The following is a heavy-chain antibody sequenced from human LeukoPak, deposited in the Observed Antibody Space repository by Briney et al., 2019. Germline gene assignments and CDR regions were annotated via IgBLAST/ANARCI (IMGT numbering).Heavy chain of an antibody. CDR1: GYTFTNYD. CDR3: ARVPTYFDRVWGISETQEFDY. Sequence: GAPVKVSCKASGYTFTNYDINWVRQATGQALEWVGWMNPNSGNRGYAESFQGRVTMTMNTSVNTAYMELITLTSEDTAVYYCARVPTYFDRVWGISETQEFDYWGQGTLVTVSS. J-gene: IGHJ4*02. V-gene: IGHV1-8*01. D-gene: IGHD3-16*01. CDR2: MNPNSGNR.